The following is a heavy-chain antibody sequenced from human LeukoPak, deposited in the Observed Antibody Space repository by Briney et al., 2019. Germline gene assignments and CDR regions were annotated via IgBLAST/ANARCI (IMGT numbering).Heavy chain of an antibody. V-gene: IGHV4-4*07. CDR2: IHTSGST. D-gene: IGHD3-10*01. Sequence: SETLSLTCTVSGGSISSYYWSWIRQPAGKGLEWIGRIHTSGSTNYNPSLKSRVTMSVDTSKNEFSLKLSSVTAADTAVYYCARDRYYYGSRSYYFDYWGQGTLVTVSS. J-gene: IGHJ4*02. CDR3: ARDRYYYGSRSYYFDY. CDR1: GGSISSYY.